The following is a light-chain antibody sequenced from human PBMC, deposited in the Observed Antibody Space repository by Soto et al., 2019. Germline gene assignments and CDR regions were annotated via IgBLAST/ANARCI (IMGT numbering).Light chain of an antibody. CDR3: QQYNNWPPL. J-gene: IGKJ5*01. V-gene: IGKV1-5*01. CDR1: QTISTW. CDR2: DAS. Sequence: DIQMTQSPSTLSASVGDRVTITCRASQTISTWLAWYQHKPGKAPNLLIYDASTLMSGVPSRFSGSGSGTEFTLTISSLQSEDFAVYYCQQYNNWPPLFGQGTRLEIK.